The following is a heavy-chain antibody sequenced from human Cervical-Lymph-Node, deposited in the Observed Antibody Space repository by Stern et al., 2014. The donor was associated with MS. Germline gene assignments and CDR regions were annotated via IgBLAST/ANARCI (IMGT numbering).Heavy chain of an antibody. CDR3: ARNSGSYFTAFDV. J-gene: IGHJ3*01. CDR2: ISYDGNNK. D-gene: IGHD1-26*01. Sequence: MQLVESGGGVVQPGKSLRLSCAASRFIFSNYPMHWVRQPPGKGLEWVAVISYDGNNKYYADAVKGRFSISRDNSNSTLYLQMSSLRTEDTAVYYCARNSGSYFTAFDVWGQGTKVTVSS. V-gene: IGHV3-30-3*01. CDR1: RFIFSNYP.